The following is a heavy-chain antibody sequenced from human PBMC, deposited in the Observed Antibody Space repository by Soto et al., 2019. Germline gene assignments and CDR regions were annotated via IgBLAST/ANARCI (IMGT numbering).Heavy chain of an antibody. D-gene: IGHD2-2*01. Sequence: QVQLVQSGAEVKKPGASVKVSCKASGYKFSDYGINWVRQVPGQGLEWMGWIAAYSGHTNYVQRIQGRVTMTANTATSIAYMELRTLRSDDTAVYYCAINIQRLGCVSTSCYFDYWGQGTLVSVSS. CDR1: GYKFSDYG. J-gene: IGHJ4*02. CDR2: IAAYSGHT. CDR3: AINIQRLGCVSTSCYFDY. V-gene: IGHV1-18*04.